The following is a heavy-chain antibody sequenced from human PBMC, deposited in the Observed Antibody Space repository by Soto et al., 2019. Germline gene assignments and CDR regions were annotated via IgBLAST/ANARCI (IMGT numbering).Heavy chain of an antibody. CDR1: GFTFDDYA. V-gene: IGHV3-9*01. D-gene: IGHD3-22*01. CDR2: ISWNSGSI. CDR3: AKGPYYYDSSGPRLDY. J-gene: IGHJ4*02. Sequence: DVQLVESGGGLVQPGRSLRLSCAASGFTFDDYAMHWVRQAPGKGLEWVSGISWNSGSIGYADSVKGRFTISRDNAKNSLYLQMNSLRAEDTALYYCAKGPYYYDSSGPRLDYWGQGTLVTVSS.